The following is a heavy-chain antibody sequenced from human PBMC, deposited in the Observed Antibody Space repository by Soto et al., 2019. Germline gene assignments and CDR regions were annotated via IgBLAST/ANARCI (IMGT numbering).Heavy chain of an antibody. Sequence: PSETLSLTCAVYGGSFSGYYWSWIRQPPGKGLEWIGEINHRGSTNYNPSLKSRVTISVDTSKNQFSLKLSSVTAADTAVYYCARASRFFLVAAPDLLPRFLDYWDQGTLVTVLL. CDR1: GGSFSGYY. D-gene: IGHD2-21*01. CDR2: INHRGST. V-gene: IGHV4-34*01. J-gene: IGHJ4*02. CDR3: ARASRFFLVAAPDLLPRFLDY.